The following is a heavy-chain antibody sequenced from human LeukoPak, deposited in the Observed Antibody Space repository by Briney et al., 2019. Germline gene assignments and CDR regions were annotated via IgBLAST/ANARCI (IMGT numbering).Heavy chain of an antibody. V-gene: IGHV4-59*08. Sequence: PSETLSLTCTVSGDSMSGYFWIWIRQPPGKGLEWIGYIFYTGSTNYNPSLKSQVTISLYTSTNQFSLRLSSVTAADTAVYYCARLSHDGSGYRPDYWGQGTLVTVSS. CDR1: GDSMSGYF. D-gene: IGHD3-22*01. CDR3: ARLSHDGSGYRPDY. J-gene: IGHJ4*02. CDR2: IFYTGST.